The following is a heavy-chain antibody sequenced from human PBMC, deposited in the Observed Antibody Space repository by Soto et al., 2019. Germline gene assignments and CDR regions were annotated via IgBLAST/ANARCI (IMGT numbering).Heavy chain of an antibody. CDR1: GDSVSTNSAT. Sequence: SQTLSLTCAISGDSVSTNSATLDWIRQSPSRGLEWLGRTYYRSKWYNDYPVSVKGRITINPDKSKNQLSLQLNSVTPDDTAVYYCARLIGNSWLDSWGQGTLVTVSS. CDR2: TYYRSKWYN. J-gene: IGHJ5*01. V-gene: IGHV6-1*01. CDR3: ARLIGNSWLDS. D-gene: IGHD2-8*01.